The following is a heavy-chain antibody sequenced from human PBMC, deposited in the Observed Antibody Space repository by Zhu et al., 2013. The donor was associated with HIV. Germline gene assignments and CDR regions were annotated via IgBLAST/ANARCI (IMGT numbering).Heavy chain of an antibody. CDR2: IIPIFGTA. Sequence: QVQLVQSGAEVKKPGSSVKVSCKASGGTFSSYAISWVRQAPGQGLEWMGGIIPIFGTANYAQKFQGRVTITADKSTSTAYMELSSLRSEDTAVYYCARVMFVEVEVGVVTPYYYYGMDVWGQGTTVTVSS. V-gene: IGHV1-69*06. CDR3: ARVMFVEVEVGVVTPYYYYGMDV. D-gene: IGHD3-3*01. J-gene: IGHJ6*02. CDR1: GGTFSSYA.